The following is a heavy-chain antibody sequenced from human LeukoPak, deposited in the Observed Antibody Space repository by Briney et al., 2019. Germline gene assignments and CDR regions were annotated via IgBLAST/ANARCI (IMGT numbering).Heavy chain of an antibody. CDR3: ARTFMVRGDANDY. CDR2: ISSSGSTI. D-gene: IGHD3-10*01. V-gene: IGHV3-48*03. Sequence: GGSLRLSCAASGFTFSSYEMNWVRQAPGKGLEWVSYISSSGSTIYYADSVKGRFTISRDNAKNSLYLQMNSLRAEDTAVYYCARTFMVRGDANDYWGQGTLVIVSS. CDR1: GFTFSSYE. J-gene: IGHJ4*02.